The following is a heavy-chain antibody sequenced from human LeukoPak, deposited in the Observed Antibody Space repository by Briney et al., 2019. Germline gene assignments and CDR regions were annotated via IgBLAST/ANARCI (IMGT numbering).Heavy chain of an antibody. V-gene: IGHV1-69*13. J-gene: IGHJ4*02. CDR3: AGNYDYVWGSFPTYDY. CDR2: IIPIFGTA. D-gene: IGHD3-16*01. Sequence: SVKVSCKASGYTFTSYGISWVRQAPGQGLEWMGGIIPIFGTANYAQKFQGRVTITADESTSTAYMELSSLRSEDTAVYYCAGNYDYVWGSFPTYDYWGQGTLVTVSS. CDR1: GYTFTSYG.